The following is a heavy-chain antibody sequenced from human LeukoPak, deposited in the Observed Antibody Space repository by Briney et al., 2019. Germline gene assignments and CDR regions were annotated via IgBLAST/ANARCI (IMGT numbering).Heavy chain of an antibody. V-gene: IGHV1-8*02. Sequence: ASVKVSCKASGGTFSSYAINWVRQATGQGLEWMGWMNPNSGNTGYAQKFQGRVTMTRNTSISTAYMELSSLRSEDTAVYYCARGRVQLSHYGMDVWGQGTTVTVSS. D-gene: IGHD5-18*01. CDR3: ARGRVQLSHYGMDV. CDR2: MNPNSGNT. CDR1: GGTFSSYA. J-gene: IGHJ6*02.